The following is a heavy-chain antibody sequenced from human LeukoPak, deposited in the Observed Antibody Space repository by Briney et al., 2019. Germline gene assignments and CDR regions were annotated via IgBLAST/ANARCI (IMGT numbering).Heavy chain of an antibody. CDR2: IKSEGEGATT. CDR3: IAHFPYFYGFDV. D-gene: IGHD3-3*02. CDR1: GFTIGTAW. V-gene: IGHV3-15*01. J-gene: IGHJ6*04. Sequence: GVSLRLSCVSSGFTIGTAWMSWVRQAPGKGLEWLGHIKSEGEGATTDYAAPAKGRFAISRDDSKNMIYLQMSSLKIDDTAIYYCIAHFPYFYGFDVWGKGTTVTVSS.